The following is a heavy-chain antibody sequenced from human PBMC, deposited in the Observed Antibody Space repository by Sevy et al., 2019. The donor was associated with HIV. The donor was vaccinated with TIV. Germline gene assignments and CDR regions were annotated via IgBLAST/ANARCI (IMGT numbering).Heavy chain of an antibody. J-gene: IGHJ4*02. D-gene: IGHD3-10*01. V-gene: IGHV3-33*01. CDR2: IGYDGSSK. CDR3: ASGAYYYASRTENFDY. Sequence: GGSLRLSCAASGFTFSSYGMHWVRQAPGKGLEWVALIGYDGSSKYNADSVKGRFTISRDNSKNTLILQMNSLRAEDTAVYYCASGAYYYASRTENFDYWGQGTLDTVSS. CDR1: GFTFSSYG.